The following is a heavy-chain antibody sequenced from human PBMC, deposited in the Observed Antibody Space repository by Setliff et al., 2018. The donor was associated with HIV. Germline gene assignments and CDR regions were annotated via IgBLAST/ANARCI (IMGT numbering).Heavy chain of an antibody. D-gene: IGHD1-1*01. V-gene: IGHV4-34*01. CDR2: ITPSGDT. Sequence: PSETLSLTCAVYGGSVSGHYWGWFRQPPGKGLEWIGEITPSGDTNCIPSLKSRVTMSLDTSKNQFSLNLNSVTAADTAVYYCSNWNTTVDADSWGQGTLVTVSS. CDR1: GGSVSGHY. CDR3: SNWNTTVDADS. J-gene: IGHJ4*02.